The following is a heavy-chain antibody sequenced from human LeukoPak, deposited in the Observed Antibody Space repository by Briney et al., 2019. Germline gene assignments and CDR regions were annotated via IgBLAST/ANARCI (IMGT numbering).Heavy chain of an antibody. CDR3: AKVKATRSGYYMVDYYYYMDV. Sequence: GGSLRLSCAASGFTFSSYAMHWVRQAPGKGLEWVAVISYDGSNKYYADSVKGRFTISRDNSKNTLYLQMNSLRAEDTAVYYCAKVKATRSGYYMVDYYYYMDVWGKGTTVTVSS. V-gene: IGHV3-30-3*01. D-gene: IGHD3-3*01. CDR2: ISYDGSNK. CDR1: GFTFSSYA. J-gene: IGHJ6*03.